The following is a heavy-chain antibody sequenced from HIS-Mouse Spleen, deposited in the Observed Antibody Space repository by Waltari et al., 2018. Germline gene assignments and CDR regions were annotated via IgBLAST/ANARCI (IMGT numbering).Heavy chain of an antibody. J-gene: IGHJ3*02. Sequence: QVQLVESGGGVVQPGRSLRPSGAASGFTFSTYGMHWVCQAPGKGLEWVAVLWYDGSNKYYADSMKGRFTISRDNSKNTLYLQMNSLRAEDTAVYYCAKDLTEGNDAFDIWGQGTMVTVSS. CDR1: GFTFSTYG. V-gene: IGHV3-33*06. D-gene: IGHD3-10*01. CDR2: LWYDGSNK. CDR3: AKDLTEGNDAFDI.